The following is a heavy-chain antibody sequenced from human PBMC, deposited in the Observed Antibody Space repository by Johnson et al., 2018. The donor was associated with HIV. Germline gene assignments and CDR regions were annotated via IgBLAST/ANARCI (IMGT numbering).Heavy chain of an antibody. CDR1: GFTFSSYG. D-gene: IGHD6-6*01. Sequence: VLLVESGGGVVQPGRSLRLSCAASGFTFSSYGMHWVRQAPGKGLEWVAVISYDGSNKYYADSVKGRFTHSRDNSKNTLYLQMNSLRDEETAVYYCANFGSISSRSAFAIWGQGTMVTVSS. CDR2: ISYDGSNK. CDR3: ANFGSISSRSAFAI. J-gene: IGHJ3*02. V-gene: IGHV3-30*18.